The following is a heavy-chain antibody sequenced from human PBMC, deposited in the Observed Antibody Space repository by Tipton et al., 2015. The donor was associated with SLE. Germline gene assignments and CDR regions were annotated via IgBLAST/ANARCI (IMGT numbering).Heavy chain of an antibody. CDR3: ATFFGHSSASPDALDI. CDR2: FYYGGST. D-gene: IGHD6-6*01. Sequence: TLSLTCSVSGGSISSVGYYWSWIRQHPGKGLEWLGFFYYGGSTYYNPSLMSRVTISVETSKNHFSLTLSSVTAADTAVYYCATFFGHSSASPDALDIWGQGTMVTVSS. CDR1: GGSISSVGYY. V-gene: IGHV4-31*03. J-gene: IGHJ3*02.